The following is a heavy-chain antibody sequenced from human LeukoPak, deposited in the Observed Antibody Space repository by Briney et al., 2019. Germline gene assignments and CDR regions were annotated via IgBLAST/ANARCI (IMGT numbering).Heavy chain of an antibody. Sequence: PGGSLRLSCAASGFTFSSYGMHWVRQAPGKGLEWVAFIRYDGSNKYYADSVKGRFTISRDNSKSTLYLQMNSLRAEDTAVYYCAKSIVSRITIFGVVIANFDYWGQGTLVTVSS. CDR2: IRYDGSNK. CDR3: AKSIVSRITIFGVVIANFDY. D-gene: IGHD3-3*01. J-gene: IGHJ4*02. CDR1: GFTFSSYG. V-gene: IGHV3-30*02.